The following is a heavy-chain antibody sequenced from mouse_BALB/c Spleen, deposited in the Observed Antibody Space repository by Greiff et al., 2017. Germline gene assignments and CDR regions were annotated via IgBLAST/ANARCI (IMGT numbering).Heavy chain of an antibody. CDR2: ISRGGSYT. J-gene: IGHJ4*01. Sequence: EVKLVESGGDLVKPGGSLKLSCAASGFTFSSYGMSWVRQTPDKRLEWVATISRGGSYTYYPDSVKGRFTISRDNAKNTLYLQMSSLKSEDTAMYYCARRTGTGYYAMDYWGQGTSVTVSS. V-gene: IGHV5-6*02. D-gene: IGHD4-1*01. CDR1: GFTFSSYG. CDR3: ARRTGTGYYAMDY.